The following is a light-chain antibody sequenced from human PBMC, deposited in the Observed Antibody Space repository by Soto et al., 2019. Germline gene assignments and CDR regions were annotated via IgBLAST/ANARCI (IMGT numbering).Light chain of an antibody. V-gene: IGKV3-20*01. CDR2: AAT. Sequence: EIVLTQSPGTLSLSPGERATLSCRASQSVSSSYLAWYQQKPGQAPRLLIYAATSRATGIPDRFSGSGSETDLTLTINRLEPEDYAVYYCHQYGGAPFTFGQGTKLEIK. CDR1: QSVSSSY. J-gene: IGKJ2*01. CDR3: HQYGGAPFT.